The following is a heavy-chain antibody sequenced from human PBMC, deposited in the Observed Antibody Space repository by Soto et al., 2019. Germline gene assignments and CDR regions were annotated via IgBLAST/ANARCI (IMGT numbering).Heavy chain of an antibody. V-gene: IGHV3-23*01. Sequence: EVQLLESGGCLVQPGGSLRLSCAASGFTFSSYAMSWVRQAPGKGLEWVSGISDSGGSTYYADSVKGRFTISRDNSKNTMYLQMNSLRAEDTAVYYCANGCGGSCYSRIHYWGQGNLVTVSS. J-gene: IGHJ4*02. D-gene: IGHD2-15*01. CDR3: ANGCGGSCYSRIHY. CDR1: GFTFSSYA. CDR2: ISDSGGST.